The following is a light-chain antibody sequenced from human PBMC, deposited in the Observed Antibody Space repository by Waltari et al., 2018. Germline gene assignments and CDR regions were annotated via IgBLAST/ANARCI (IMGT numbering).Light chain of an antibody. Sequence: EIVMTQSPATLSVSPGDRATVSCRASQSFNGNLAWYQHKQGQAPRLLSYAASTRATGTPGRFSGGGSGTEFTLTISSLQSEDFAIYYCQQYTEWPYTFGQGTKLEIK. V-gene: IGKV3-15*01. J-gene: IGKJ2*01. CDR1: QSFNGN. CDR2: AAS. CDR3: QQYTEWPYT.